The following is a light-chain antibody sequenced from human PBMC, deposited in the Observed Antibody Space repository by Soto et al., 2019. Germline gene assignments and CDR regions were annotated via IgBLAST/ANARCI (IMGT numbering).Light chain of an antibody. Sequence: VLTQSPVTLSLSPGERATLSLGASQDVGTYVAWYQVRGGPAPRLLISGASKRATGIPDRINGGGSGADFILTINSLESGDSAVYFCQQGGNWPVTFGQGTRVEMK. J-gene: IGKJ5*01. V-gene: IGKV3D-11*01. CDR3: QQGGNWPVT. CDR2: GAS. CDR1: QDVGTY.